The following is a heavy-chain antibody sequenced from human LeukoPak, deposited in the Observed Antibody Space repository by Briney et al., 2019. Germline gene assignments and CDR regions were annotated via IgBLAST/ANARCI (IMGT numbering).Heavy chain of an antibody. CDR3: ARATVMFGEFAT. CDR2: IYYSGST. CDR1: GGSISSGGYY. D-gene: IGHD3-10*02. Sequence: SQTLSLTCTVSGGSISSGGYYWSWIRQHPGKGLEWIGYIYYSGSTYHNPSLKSRVTISVDTSKNQFSLKLSSVTAADTAVYYCARATVMFGEFATWGQGTLVTVSS. V-gene: IGHV4-31*03. J-gene: IGHJ5*02.